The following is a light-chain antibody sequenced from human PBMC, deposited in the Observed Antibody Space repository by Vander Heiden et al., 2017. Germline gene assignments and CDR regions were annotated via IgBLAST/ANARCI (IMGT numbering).Light chain of an antibody. Sequence: DIQMTQSPSTLSASVGDRVTITCRASQSASSWLAWYQQKPGKAPRLLIYKASTLESGVPSGFSGSGSGTEFTLTISTLQPDDFATYYCQQYNSYPPTFGGGTKVEIK. CDR2: KAS. CDR1: QSASSW. V-gene: IGKV1-5*03. J-gene: IGKJ4*01. CDR3: QQYNSYPPT.